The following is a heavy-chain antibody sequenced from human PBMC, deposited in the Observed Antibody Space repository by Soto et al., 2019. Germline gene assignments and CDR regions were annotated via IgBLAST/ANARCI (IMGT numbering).Heavy chain of an antibody. CDR3: AREYSSSWSNWFDP. CDR2: IYYSGST. J-gene: IGHJ5*02. D-gene: IGHD6-13*01. CDR1: GGSISSGDYY. Sequence: SETLALTCTVSGGSISSGDYYWSWIRQPPGKGLEWIGYIYYSGSTYYNPSLKSRVTISVDTSKNQFSLKLSSVTAADTAVYYCAREYSSSWSNWFDPWGQGTLVTVS. V-gene: IGHV4-30-4*02.